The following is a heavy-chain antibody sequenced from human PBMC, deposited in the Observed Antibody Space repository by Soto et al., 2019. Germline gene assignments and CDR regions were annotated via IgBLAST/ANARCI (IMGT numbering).Heavy chain of an antibody. CDR1: GASMSSDIYY. CDR2: INYGGSPSIHFDGHS. Sequence: PSETLSLTCDVSGASMSSDIYYWAWLRQPPGKGLEGIGSINYGGSPSIHFDGHSYYNSSLQSRVTISVDTSKKQFSLNMTSVTAGDTAVYYCARHSYCDGSGYSLVWFEPWGQGTLVTVSS. D-gene: IGHD3-22*01. CDR3: ARHSYCDGSGYSLVWFEP. V-gene: IGHV4-39*01. J-gene: IGHJ5*02.